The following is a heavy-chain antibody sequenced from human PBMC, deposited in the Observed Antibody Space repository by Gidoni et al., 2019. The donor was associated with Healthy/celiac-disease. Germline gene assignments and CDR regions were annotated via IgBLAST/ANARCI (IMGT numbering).Heavy chain of an antibody. Sequence: EVQLVESGGGRVKPGGSLRLSCAASGFTFSSYSMNWVRQAPGKGLEWVSSISSSSSYIYYADSVKGRFTISRDNAKNSLYLQMNSLRAEDTAVYYCARDCSSTSCNQGGFDYWGQGTLVTVSS. V-gene: IGHV3-21*01. J-gene: IGHJ4*02. CDR2: ISSSSSYI. D-gene: IGHD2-2*01. CDR3: ARDCSSTSCNQGGFDY. CDR1: GFTFSSYS.